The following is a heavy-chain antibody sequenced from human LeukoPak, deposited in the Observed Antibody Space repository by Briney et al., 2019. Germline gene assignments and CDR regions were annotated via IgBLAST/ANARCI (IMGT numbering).Heavy chain of an antibody. CDR2: IYYSGIT. V-gene: IGHV4-31*02. J-gene: IGHJ4*02. Sequence: WVRQLPGKGLEWIGYIYYSGITYYNPSLKTRVIISVDTSKNQFSLELTSVTAADTAVYYCARDLRGYGENDYWGQGTLVTVSS. D-gene: IGHD4-17*01. CDR3: ARDLRGYGENDY.